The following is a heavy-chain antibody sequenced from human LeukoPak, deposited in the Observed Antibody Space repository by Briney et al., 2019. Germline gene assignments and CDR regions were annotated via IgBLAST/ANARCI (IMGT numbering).Heavy chain of an antibody. V-gene: IGHV3-23*01. Sequence: GGSLRLSCAASKFTFSSYAMGWVRQAPGKGLQWVSAISGGGDRTTYTDSVKGRFTISRDNSKNTLYLQMNSLRAEDTAVYYCARRAAASHKTTFDYWGQGTLVTVSS. CDR1: KFTFSSYA. CDR3: ARRAAASHKTTFDY. D-gene: IGHD1-14*01. J-gene: IGHJ4*02. CDR2: ISGGGDRT.